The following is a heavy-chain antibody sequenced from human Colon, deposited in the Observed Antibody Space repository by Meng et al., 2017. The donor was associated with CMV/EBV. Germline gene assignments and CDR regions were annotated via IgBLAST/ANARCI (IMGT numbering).Heavy chain of an antibody. CDR1: GFTFNIFE. V-gene: IGHV3-48*03. Sequence: GESLKISCVASGFTFNIFEMNWVRQAPGKGLEWVSYISSSGSAKSYADSVRGRFTISRDNAKNSVYLQMNSLRAEDTAVYYCARDHSDYYHGSGSYYSGLDVWGQGTTVTVSS. CDR2: ISSSGSAK. CDR3: ARDHSDYYHGSGSYYSGLDV. D-gene: IGHD3-10*01. J-gene: IGHJ6*02.